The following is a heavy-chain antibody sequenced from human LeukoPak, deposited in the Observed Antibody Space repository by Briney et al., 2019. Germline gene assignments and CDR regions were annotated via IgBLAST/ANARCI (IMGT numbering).Heavy chain of an antibody. CDR3: ASGWLRFPGVGYYYYMDV. J-gene: IGHJ6*03. CDR1: GGTFSSYA. V-gene: IGHV1-69*05. Sequence: SVKVSCKASGGTFSSYAISWVRQAPGQGLEWMGGIIPIFGTVNYAQKFQGRVTITTDESTSTAYMELSSLRSEDTAVYYCASGWLRFPGVGYYYYMDVWGKGTTVTASS. D-gene: IGHD5-12*01. CDR2: IIPIFGTV.